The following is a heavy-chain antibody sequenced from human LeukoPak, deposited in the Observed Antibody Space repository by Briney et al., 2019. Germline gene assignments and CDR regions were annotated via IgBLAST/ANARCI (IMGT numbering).Heavy chain of an antibody. D-gene: IGHD2-2*01. CDR2: IDPSGGST. V-gene: IGHV1-46*01. Sequence: ASAKVSCKASGYTFTTYYTHWVRQAPGQGLEWMGIIDPSGGSTTYAQRFQGRVTMTRDTSTTTVYMELSSLRSEDTAMYYCARSIAGAMSSAYYGMDVWGLGTTVTVSS. J-gene: IGHJ6*02. CDR1: GYTFTTYY. CDR3: ARSIAGAMSSAYYGMDV.